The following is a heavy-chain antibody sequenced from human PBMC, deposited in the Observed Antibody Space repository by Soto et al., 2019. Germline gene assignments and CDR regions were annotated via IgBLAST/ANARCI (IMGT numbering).Heavy chain of an antibody. CDR1: GYTFTSYG. D-gene: IGHD2-15*01. CDR3: ARDAYCSGGSCYNNWFDP. CDR2: ISAYNGNT. V-gene: IGHV1-18*01. J-gene: IGHJ5*02. Sequence: ASVKVSCKASGYTFTSYGISWVRQAPGQGLEWMGWISAYNGNTNYAQKLQGRVTMTTDTSTSTAYMELRSLRSDDTAVYYCARDAYCSGGSCYNNWFDPWGQGTLVTVSS.